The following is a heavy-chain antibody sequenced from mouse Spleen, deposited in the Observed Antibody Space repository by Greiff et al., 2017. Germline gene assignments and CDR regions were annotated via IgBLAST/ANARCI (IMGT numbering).Heavy chain of an antibody. D-gene: IGHD2-4*01. CDR1: GYTFTSYG. CDR2: IYPRSGNT. J-gene: IGHJ3*01. CDR3: AGLRPFAY. V-gene: IGHV1-81*01. Sequence: VKLVESGAELARPGASVKLSCKASGYTFTSYGISWVKQRTGQGLEWIGEIYPRSGNTYYNEKFKGKATLTADKSSSTAYMELRSLTSEDSAVYFCAGLRPFAYWGQGTLVTVSA.